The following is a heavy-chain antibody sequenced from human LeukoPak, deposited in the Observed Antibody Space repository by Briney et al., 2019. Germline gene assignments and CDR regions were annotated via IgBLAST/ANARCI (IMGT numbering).Heavy chain of an antibody. J-gene: IGHJ4*02. CDR2: INHSGST. D-gene: IGHD3-10*01. CDR3: ARGHYYGSLDY. Sequence: SETLSLTCAVYGGSFSGYYWSWIRQPPGKGLEWIGEINHSGSTNYNPSLKSRVTISVDTSKNQFSLKLRSVTAADTAVYYCARGHYYGSLDYWGQGTLVTVSS. V-gene: IGHV4-34*01. CDR1: GGSFSGYY.